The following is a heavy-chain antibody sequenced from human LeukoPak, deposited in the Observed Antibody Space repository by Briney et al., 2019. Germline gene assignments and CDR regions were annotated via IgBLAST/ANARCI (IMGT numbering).Heavy chain of an antibody. V-gene: IGHV1-46*01. CDR2: IYPRDGST. CDR3: ARDQEAFDY. J-gene: IGHJ4*02. Sequence: ASVKVSCKASGYSFTINYIHWGRRAPGQGLEWMGMIYPRDGSTSYAQKFQGRVTVTRDTSTSTVHMELSGLRSEDTAVYYCARDQEAFDYWGQGTLVTVSS. CDR1: GYSFTINY.